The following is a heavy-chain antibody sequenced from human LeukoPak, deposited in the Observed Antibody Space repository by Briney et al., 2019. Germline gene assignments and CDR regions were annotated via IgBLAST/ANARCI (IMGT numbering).Heavy chain of an antibody. CDR2: ISAYNGNT. V-gene: IGHV1-18*01. D-gene: IGHD3-3*01. J-gene: IGHJ4*02. Sequence: ASVKVSCKASGYTFTSYGISWVRQAPGQGLEWMGWISAYNGNTNYAQKLQGRVTMTTDTSTSTAYMELRSLRSDDTAVYYRARDGLRFLEWLSHFSDYWGQGTLVTVSS. CDR3: ARDGLRFLEWLSHFSDY. CDR1: GYTFTSYG.